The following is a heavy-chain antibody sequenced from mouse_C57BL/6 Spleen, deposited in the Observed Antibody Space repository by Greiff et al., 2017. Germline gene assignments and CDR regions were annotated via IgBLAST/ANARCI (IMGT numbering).Heavy chain of an antibody. Sequence: VQGVESGPELVKPGASVKISCKASGYAFSSSWMNWVKQRPGKGLEWIGRIYPGDGDTNYNGKFKGKATLTADKSSSTAYMQLSSLTSEDSAVYFCASYDYSFDYWGQGTTLTVSS. CDR1: GYAFSSSW. D-gene: IGHD2-4*01. J-gene: IGHJ2*01. CDR3: ASYDYSFDY. V-gene: IGHV1-82*01. CDR2: IYPGDGDT.